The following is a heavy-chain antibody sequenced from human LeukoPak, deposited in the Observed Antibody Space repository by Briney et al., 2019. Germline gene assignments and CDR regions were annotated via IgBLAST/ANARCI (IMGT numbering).Heavy chain of an antibody. CDR2: ISWNSGST. CDR1: GFTFDDYA. CDR3: AKDRPIDSGWLLMFDY. Sequence: PGGSLRLSCAASGFTFDDYAMHWVRQAPGKGLEWVSGISWNSGSTYYADSVKGRFTISRDNSKNTLYPQMNSLRADDTAVYYCAKDRPIDSGWLLMFDYWGQGTLVTVPS. D-gene: IGHD6-19*01. J-gene: IGHJ4*02. V-gene: IGHV3-23*01.